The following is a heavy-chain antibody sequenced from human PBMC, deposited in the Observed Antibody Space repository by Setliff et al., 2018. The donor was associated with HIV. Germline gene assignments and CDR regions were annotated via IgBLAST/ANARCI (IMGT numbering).Heavy chain of an antibody. J-gene: IGHJ3*01. CDR1: GYTFANFY. CDR3: ARGQASNDYGVSF. V-gene: IGHV1-46*01. CDR2: INPGGGNT. D-gene: IGHD4-17*01. Sequence: ASVKVSCKASGYTFANFYMHWVQQAPGQGLEWMGRINPGGGNTRYAQRFQGRVSMTRDTSTSTVYMELSSLRSEDTAVYYCARGQASNDYGVSFWGQGTMVTVSS.